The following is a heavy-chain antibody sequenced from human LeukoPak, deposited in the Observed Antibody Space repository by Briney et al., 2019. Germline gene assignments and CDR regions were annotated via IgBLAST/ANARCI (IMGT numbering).Heavy chain of an antibody. CDR1: GGSISSYY. CDR3: ARSDCSSTSCYRPYYYYYYMDV. CDR2: IYYSGST. Sequence: SETLSLTCTVSGGSISSYYWSWIRQPPGKGLEWIGYIYYSGSTNYNPSLKSRVTISVDRSKNQFSLKLSSVTAADTAVYYCARSDCSSTSCYRPYYYYYYMDVWGKGTTVTVSS. D-gene: IGHD2-2*01. V-gene: IGHV4-59*12. J-gene: IGHJ6*03.